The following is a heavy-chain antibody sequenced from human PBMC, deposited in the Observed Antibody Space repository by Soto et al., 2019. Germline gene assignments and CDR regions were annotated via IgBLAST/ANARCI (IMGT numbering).Heavy chain of an antibody. D-gene: IGHD6-13*01. CDR3: ARLVSADSIAAAGLNFDY. CDR2: IIPILGIA. V-gene: IGHV1-69*02. CDR1: GGTFSSYT. Sequence: QVQLVQSGAEVKKPGSSVKVSCKASGGTFSSYTISWVRQAPGQGLEWMGRIIPILGIANYAQKFQGRVTITADKSTSTAYMELSSLRSEDTAVYYCARLVSADSIAAAGLNFDYWGQGTLVTVSS. J-gene: IGHJ4*02.